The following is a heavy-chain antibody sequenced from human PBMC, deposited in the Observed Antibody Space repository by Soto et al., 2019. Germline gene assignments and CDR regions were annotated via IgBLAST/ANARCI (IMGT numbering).Heavy chain of an antibody. CDR3: ARLAMVRGVDYYYYGMDV. V-gene: IGHV4-59*01. J-gene: IGHJ6*02. D-gene: IGHD3-10*01. CDR1: GGSISSYY. Sequence: SETLSLTCTVSGGSISSYYWSWIRQPPGKGLEWIGYIYYSGSTNYNPSLKSRVTISVDTSKNQFSLKLSSGTAADTAVYYCARLAMVRGVDYYYYGMDVWGQGTTVTVSS. CDR2: IYYSGST.